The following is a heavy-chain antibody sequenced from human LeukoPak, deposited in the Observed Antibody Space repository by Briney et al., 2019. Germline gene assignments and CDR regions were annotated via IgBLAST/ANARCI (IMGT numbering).Heavy chain of an antibody. D-gene: IGHD2-2*01. Sequence: SEILSLTCTDAGGCIRRGRYECGWVRQPPRKGLEWIGSIYYSGSTYYNPSLKSRVTISVDTSKNQFSLKLSSVTAADTAVYYCARDRKYQLLPFDYWGQGTLVTVSS. CDR3: ARDRKYQLLPFDY. CDR1: GGCIRRGRYE. CDR2: IYYSGST. V-gene: IGHV4-39*07. J-gene: IGHJ4*02.